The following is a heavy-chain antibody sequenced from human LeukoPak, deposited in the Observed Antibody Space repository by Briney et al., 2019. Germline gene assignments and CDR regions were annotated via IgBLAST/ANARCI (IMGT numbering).Heavy chain of an antibody. CDR3: ARDPHRSNWFDP. CDR1: GGSISSYY. J-gene: IGHJ5*02. CDR2: IYHSGST. Sequence: SGTLSLTCTVSGGSISSYYWSWIRQPPGKGLEWIGSIYHSGSTYYNPSLKSRVTISVDTSKNQFSLKLSSVTAADTAVYYCARDPHRSNWFDPWGQGTLVTVSS. V-gene: IGHV4-38-2*02.